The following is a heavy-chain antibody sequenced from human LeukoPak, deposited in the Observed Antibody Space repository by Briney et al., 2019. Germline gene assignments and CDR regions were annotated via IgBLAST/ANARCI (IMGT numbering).Heavy chain of an antibody. Sequence: ASVKVSCKASGYTFTGYYMHWVRQAPGQGLEWMGWINPNSGGTNYAQKFQGRVTMTTDTSTSTAYMELRSLRSDDTAVYYCARAWGLLAHDAFDIWGQGTMVIVSS. CDR3: ARAWGLLAHDAFDI. CDR1: GYTFTGYY. J-gene: IGHJ3*02. V-gene: IGHV1-2*02. D-gene: IGHD1-26*01. CDR2: INPNSGGT.